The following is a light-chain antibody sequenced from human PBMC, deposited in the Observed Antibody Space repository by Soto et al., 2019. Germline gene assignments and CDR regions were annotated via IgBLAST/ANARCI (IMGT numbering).Light chain of an antibody. CDR3: CSYAGGSIV. CDR1: SSDVGSYNL. V-gene: IGLV2-23*01. CDR2: EGS. J-gene: IGLJ2*01. Sequence: QAVVTQPASVSGSPGQSITISCTGTSSDVGSYNLVSWYQQHPGKAPKLMIYEGSKRPSGVSNRFSGSKSGNTDSLTISGLQAEDEAGYYCCSYAGGSIVFGGGTKLTVL.